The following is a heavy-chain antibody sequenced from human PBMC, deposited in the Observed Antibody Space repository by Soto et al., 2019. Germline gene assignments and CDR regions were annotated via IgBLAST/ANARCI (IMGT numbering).Heavy chain of an antibody. J-gene: IGHJ6*02. V-gene: IGHV3-33*01. CDR3: ARAHSSVLYDTPWVGMDV. Sequence: GGSLRLSCAASGFTFSRYVMHWVRQAPGKGLEWVAIIWFDGSDKYYADSVKGRFTISRDNSKNTLYLQVNSLRAEDTAVYYCARAHSSVLYDTPWVGMDVWGQGTTVTVSS. CDR2: IWFDGSDK. D-gene: IGHD6-19*01. CDR1: GFTFSRYV.